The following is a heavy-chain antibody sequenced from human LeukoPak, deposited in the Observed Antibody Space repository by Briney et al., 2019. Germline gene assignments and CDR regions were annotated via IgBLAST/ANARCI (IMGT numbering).Heavy chain of an antibody. CDR1: GGSISSYC. Sequence: SETLSLTCTVSGGSISSYCWSWIRQPPGKGLEWIGYIYYSGSTNYNPSLKSRVTISVDTSKNQFSLKLSSVTAADTAVYYCARGYNDFWSGYWMIGHWFDPWGQGTLVTVSS. J-gene: IGHJ5*02. CDR2: IYYSGST. D-gene: IGHD3-3*01. V-gene: IGHV4-59*01. CDR3: ARGYNDFWSGYWMIGHWFDP.